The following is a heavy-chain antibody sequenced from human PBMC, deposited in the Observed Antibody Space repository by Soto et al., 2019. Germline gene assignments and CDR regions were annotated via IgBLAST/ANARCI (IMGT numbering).Heavy chain of an antibody. Sequence: SETLSLTCTVSGGSISSYYWSWIRQPPGKGLEWIGYIYYSGSTNYNPSLKSRVTISVDTSKNQFSLKLSSVTAADTAVYYCARRSGGSWRYFDYWGQGTLVTVS. V-gene: IGHV4-59*01. CDR1: GGSISSYY. CDR3: ARRSGGSWRYFDY. D-gene: IGHD2-15*01. J-gene: IGHJ4*02. CDR2: IYYSGST.